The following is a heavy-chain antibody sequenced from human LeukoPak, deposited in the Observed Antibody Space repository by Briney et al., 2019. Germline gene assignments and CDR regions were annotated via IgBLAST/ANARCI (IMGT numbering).Heavy chain of an antibody. CDR2: ISGSGGST. CDR1: GFTFSSHA. J-gene: IGHJ3*02. D-gene: IGHD6-19*01. CDR3: AKTLREQWLTTNDAFDI. V-gene: IGHV3-23*01. Sequence: PGGSLRLSCAASGFTFSSHAMSWVRQAPGKGLEWVSAISGSGGSTYYADSVKGRFTISRDNSKNTLYLQMNSLRAEDTVVYYCAKTLREQWLTTNDAFDIWGQGTMVTVSS.